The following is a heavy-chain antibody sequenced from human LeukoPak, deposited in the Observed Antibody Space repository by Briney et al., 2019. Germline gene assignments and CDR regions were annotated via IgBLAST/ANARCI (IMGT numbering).Heavy chain of an antibody. CDR2: ISGTGGST. D-gene: IGHD1-26*01. V-gene: IGHV3-23*01. J-gene: IGHJ4*02. Sequence: PGGSLRLSCADSGFTFSTYAMTWVRQAPGKGLEWVSLISGTGGSTYYADSVKGRFTISGDNSKNTLYLQMNSLRAEDTAVYYCARSRRRELLGTYFDYWGQGILFTVSS. CDR1: GFTFSTYA. CDR3: ARSRRRELLGTYFDY.